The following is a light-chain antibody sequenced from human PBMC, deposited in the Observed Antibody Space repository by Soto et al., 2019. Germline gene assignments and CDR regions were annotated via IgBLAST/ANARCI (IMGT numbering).Light chain of an antibody. CDR1: SSNIGGGY. J-gene: IGLJ1*01. CDR3: GSWDSSLSAYV. V-gene: IGLV1-51*01. CDR2: DDD. Sequence: QSVLTQPPSVSGAPGQTITISCTGSSSNIGGGYDVHWYQQVPGTVPKLLIYDDDKRPSGIPDRFSGSKSGTSATLGITGFQTGDEADYYCGSWDSSLSAYVFATGTKLTVL.